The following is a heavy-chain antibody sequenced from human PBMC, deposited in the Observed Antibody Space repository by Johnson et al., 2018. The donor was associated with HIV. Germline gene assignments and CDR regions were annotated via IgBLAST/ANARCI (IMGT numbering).Heavy chain of an antibody. CDR2: ISYDGSDK. J-gene: IGHJ3*02. D-gene: IGHD1-26*01. CDR3: AREVSLRVGATLPPSYAFDI. V-gene: IGHV3-30-3*01. Sequence: QMQLVESGGGLIQPGGSLRLSCVASGFPFSTYAMHWVRQAPGKGLEWVSVISYDGSDKYYADSVKGRFTISRDNAKTSLYLQVNSLGAEDTALYYCAREVSLRVGATLPPSYAFDIWGQGTLVSVSS. CDR1: GFPFSTYA.